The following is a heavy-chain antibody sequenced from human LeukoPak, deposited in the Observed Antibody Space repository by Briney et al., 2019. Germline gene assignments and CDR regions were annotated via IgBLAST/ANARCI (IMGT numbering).Heavy chain of an antibody. J-gene: IGHJ4*02. V-gene: IGHV1-2*02. CDR1: GYTFTGYY. D-gene: IGHD6-19*01. CDR2: INPNSGGT. Sequence: GASVKVSCKASGYTFTGYYMHWVRQAPGQGLEWMGWINPNSGGTNYAQKFQGRVTMTRDTSISTAHIELSRLRSDDTAVYYCARVSISGWYGGDYWGQGTLVTVSS. CDR3: ARVSISGWYGGDY.